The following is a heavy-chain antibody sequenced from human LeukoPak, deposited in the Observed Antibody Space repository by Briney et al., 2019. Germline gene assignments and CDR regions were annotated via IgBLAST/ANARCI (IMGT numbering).Heavy chain of an antibody. CDR1: GGSFSGYY. CDR3: ARLDDSSGYYLFDY. CDR2: IYYSGST. V-gene: IGHV4-34*01. J-gene: IGHJ4*02. D-gene: IGHD3-22*01. Sequence: SETLSLTCAVYGGSFSGYYWSWIRQPPGKGLEWIGSIYYSGSTYYNPSLKSRVTISVDTSKNQFSLKLSSVTAADTAVYYCARLDDSSGYYLFDYWGQGTLATVSS.